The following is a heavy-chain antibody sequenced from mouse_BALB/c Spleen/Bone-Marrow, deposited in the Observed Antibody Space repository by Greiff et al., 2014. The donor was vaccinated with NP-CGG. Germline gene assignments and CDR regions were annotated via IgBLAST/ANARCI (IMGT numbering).Heavy chain of an antibody. J-gene: IGHJ2*01. CDR1: GYTFTSYW. V-gene: IGHV1-7*01. Sequence: VQLQQSGAELAKPGASVKMSCKASGYTFTSYWMHWVKQRPGQGLEWIGYINPSTGYTEYNQKFKDKATLTADKSSSTAYMQLSSLTPEDSAVYYCARSRTGTYFDYWGQGTTLTVSS. CDR3: ARSRTGTYFDY. CDR2: INPSTGYT. D-gene: IGHD4-1*01.